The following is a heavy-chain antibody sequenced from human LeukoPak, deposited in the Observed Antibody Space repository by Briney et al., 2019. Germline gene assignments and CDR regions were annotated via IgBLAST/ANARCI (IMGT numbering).Heavy chain of an antibody. CDR3: AREVWSGGWDY. D-gene: IGHD3-3*01. CDR1: GYTFTGYY. CDR2: INPNSGDT. V-gene: IGHV1-2*02. Sequence: ASVKVSCMTSGYTFTGYYIQWMRQAPGQGLEWMGWINPNSGDTNYAQKFQGRVTMTRDTSISAAYMELSRLRFDDTAVYYCAREVWSGGWDYWGQGTLVTVSS. J-gene: IGHJ4*02.